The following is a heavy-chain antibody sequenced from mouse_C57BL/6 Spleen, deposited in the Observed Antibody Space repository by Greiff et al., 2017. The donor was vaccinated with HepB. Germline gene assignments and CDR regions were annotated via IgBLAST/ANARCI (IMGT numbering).Heavy chain of an antibody. J-gene: IGHJ2*01. CDR3: ARDPLYYYGSSPFDY. V-gene: IGHV5-4*01. D-gene: IGHD1-1*01. CDR2: ISDGGSYT. CDR1: GFTFSSYA. Sequence: EVQVVESGGGLVKPGGSLKLSCAASGFTFSSYAMSWVRQTPEKRLEWVATISDGGSYTYYPDNVKGRFTISRDNAKNNLYLQMSHLKSEDTAMYYCARDPLYYYGSSPFDYWGQGTTLTVSS.